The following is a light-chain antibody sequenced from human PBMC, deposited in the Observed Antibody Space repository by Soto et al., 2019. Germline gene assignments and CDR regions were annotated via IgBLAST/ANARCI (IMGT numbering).Light chain of an antibody. CDR1: QGISSY. Sequence: IQLTQSPSSLSASVGDRVTMTCRASQGISSYLSWYQQKPGKAPKLLIYAASTLQSGVPSRFSGSGSGTDFTLTISSLQPDDFATYYCQHYNSYSEAFGQGTKVDI. CDR2: AAS. J-gene: IGKJ1*01. CDR3: QHYNSYSEA. V-gene: IGKV1-9*01.